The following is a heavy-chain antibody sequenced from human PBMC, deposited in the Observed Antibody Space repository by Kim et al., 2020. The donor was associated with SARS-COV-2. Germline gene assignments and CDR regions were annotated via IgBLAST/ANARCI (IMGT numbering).Heavy chain of an antibody. CDR3: ARDGGGLPDIVLMVYAIPTYYFDY. Sequence: ASVKVSCKASGYTFTSYYMHWVRQAPGQGLEWMGIINPSGGSTSYAQKFQGRVTMTRDTSTSTVYMELSSLRSEDTAVYYCARDGGGLPDIVLMVYAIPTYYFDYWGQGTLVTVSS. J-gene: IGHJ4*02. D-gene: IGHD2-8*01. V-gene: IGHV1-46*01. CDR2: INPSGGST. CDR1: GYTFTSYY.